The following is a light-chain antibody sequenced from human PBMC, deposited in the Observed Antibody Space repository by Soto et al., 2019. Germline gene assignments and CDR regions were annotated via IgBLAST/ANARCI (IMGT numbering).Light chain of an antibody. Sequence: EIVLTQSPGTLSLSPGERATLSCRASQSVSSSYLAWYQQKPGQAPRLLIYGAFNRATGIPDRFSGSGSETDFTLTISRLEPEDFAVYYCQQDGISPRTFGQGTKVEIK. V-gene: IGKV3-20*01. CDR3: QQDGISPRT. J-gene: IGKJ1*01. CDR1: QSVSSSY. CDR2: GAF.